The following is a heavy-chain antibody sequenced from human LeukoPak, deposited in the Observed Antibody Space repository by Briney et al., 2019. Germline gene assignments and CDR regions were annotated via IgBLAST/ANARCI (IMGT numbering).Heavy chain of an antibody. J-gene: IGHJ4*02. CDR3: ALIPMLRGGEFDY. D-gene: IGHD3-10*01. CDR2: IDWDDDK. Sequence: SGPALVNPTQTLTLTCTFSGFSLNTTKMCVAWIRQPPGKALEWLARIDWDDDKYYSPSLKTRLIISRDTYKGQVVLKMTNMVPVDTATYYWALIPMLRGGEFDYWPQGIRDTVPS. V-gene: IGHV2-70*11. CDR1: GFSLNTTKMC.